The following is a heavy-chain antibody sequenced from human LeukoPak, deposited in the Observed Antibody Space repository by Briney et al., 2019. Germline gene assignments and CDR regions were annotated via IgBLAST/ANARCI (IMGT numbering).Heavy chain of an antibody. Sequence: GGSLRLSCAASGFIFSDYYMGWVRQAPGKGLEWVSYISNKGSSSTTYYADSVKGRFTISRDNAKNSLYLQMNSLRAEDTAVYYCARSRSQWNVDYWGQGTLVTVSS. CDR3: ARSRSQWNVDY. CDR2: ISNKGSSSTT. V-gene: IGHV3-11*04. D-gene: IGHD1-1*01. J-gene: IGHJ4*02. CDR1: GFIFSDYY.